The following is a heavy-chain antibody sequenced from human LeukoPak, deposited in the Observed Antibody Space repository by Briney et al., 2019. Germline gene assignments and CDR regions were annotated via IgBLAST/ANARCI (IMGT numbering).Heavy chain of an antibody. CDR3: AREIAVPHTTVDFDF. D-gene: IGHD4-23*01. Sequence: ASVKVSCKASGYTFTNYGISWVRQAPGQGLEWMAWISAYNGNTNYAQKLQGRVTMTTDTSTSTAYMELRSLRSDDTAVYYCAREIAVPHTTVDFDFWGQGTLVTVSS. V-gene: IGHV1-18*01. J-gene: IGHJ4*02. CDR1: GYTFTNYG. CDR2: ISAYNGNT.